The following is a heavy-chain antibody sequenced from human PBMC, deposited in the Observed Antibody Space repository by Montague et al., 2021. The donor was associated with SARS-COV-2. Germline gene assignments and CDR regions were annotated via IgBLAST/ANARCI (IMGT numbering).Heavy chain of an antibody. CDR2: ISYYGSNK. CDR3: ARDLAVVAATPFDY. Sequence: SLRLSCAASGFTFSSYAMHWVRQAPGKGLEWVAVISYYGSNKYYADSVQVRFTISRDNSKNTLYLQMNSLRAEDTAVYYCARDLAVVAATPFDYWGQGTLVTVSS. CDR1: GFTFSSYA. D-gene: IGHD2-15*01. J-gene: IGHJ4*02. V-gene: IGHV3-30*04.